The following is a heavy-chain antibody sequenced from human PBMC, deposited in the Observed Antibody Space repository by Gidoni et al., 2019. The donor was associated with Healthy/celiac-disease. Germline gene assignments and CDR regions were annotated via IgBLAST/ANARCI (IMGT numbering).Heavy chain of an antibody. D-gene: IGHD6-13*01. CDR3: AKAGGTAPYYYYYYMDV. CDR1: GFTFSSYG. J-gene: IGHJ6*03. Sequence: QVQLVESGGGVVQPGRSLRLSCAASGFTFSSYGMHWVRQAPGKGLEWVAVISYDGSNKYYADSVKGRFTISRDNFKNTLYLQMNSLRAEDTAVYYCAKAGGTAPYYYYYYMDVWGKGTTVTVSS. CDR2: ISYDGSNK. V-gene: IGHV3-30*18.